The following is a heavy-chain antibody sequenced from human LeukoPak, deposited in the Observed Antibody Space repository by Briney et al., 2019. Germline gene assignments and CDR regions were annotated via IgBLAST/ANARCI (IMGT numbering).Heavy chain of an antibody. CDR3: ARGLSSSWSKDHLHQYAFDI. Sequence: SETLSLTCAVYGGSLSGYYWSWIRQPPGKGLEWIGEINHSGSTNYNPSLKSRVTISVDTSKNQFSLKLSSVTAADTAVYYCARGLSSSWSKDHLHQYAFDIWGQGTMVTVSS. CDR2: INHSGST. CDR1: GGSLSGYY. J-gene: IGHJ3*02. D-gene: IGHD6-13*01. V-gene: IGHV4-34*01.